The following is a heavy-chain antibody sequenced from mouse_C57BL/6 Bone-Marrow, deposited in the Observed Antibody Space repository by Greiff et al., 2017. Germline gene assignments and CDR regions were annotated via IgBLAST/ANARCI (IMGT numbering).Heavy chain of an antibody. CDR2: IYPYNGVS. CDR1: GYSFTGYY. D-gene: IGHD2-4*01. J-gene: IGHJ2*01. Sequence: VQLQQSGPELVKPGASVKISCKASGYSFTGYYMHWVKQSHGNILDWIGYIYPYNGVSSYNQKFKGKATLTVDKSSSTAYMELRSLTSEDSAVXYCAREGNEYDGTGFDYGGQGTTLTVSS. V-gene: IGHV1-31*01. CDR3: AREGNEYDGTGFDY.